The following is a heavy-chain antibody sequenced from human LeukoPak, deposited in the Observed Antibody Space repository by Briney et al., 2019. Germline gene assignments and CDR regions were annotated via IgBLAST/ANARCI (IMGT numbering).Heavy chain of an antibody. D-gene: IGHD5-18*01. J-gene: IGHJ6*03. CDR2: IWYDGSNK. Sequence: QSGGSLRLSCAASGFTFSSYGMHWVRQAPGKGLEWVAVIWYDGSNKYYADSVKGRFTIYRDNSKNTLYLQMNSLRAEDTAVYYCASLRGYSYGLFYYYMDVWGKGTTVTVSS. CDR3: ASLRGYSYGLFYYYMDV. CDR1: GFTFSSYG. V-gene: IGHV3-33*01.